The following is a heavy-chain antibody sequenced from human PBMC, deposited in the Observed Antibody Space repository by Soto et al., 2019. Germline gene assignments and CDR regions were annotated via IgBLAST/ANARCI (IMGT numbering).Heavy chain of an antibody. CDR3: AKVQPYAWFGELFNYYFDY. CDR1: GFTFSSYA. D-gene: IGHD3-10*01. Sequence: GESLKISCAASGFTFSSYAMSWVRQAPGKGLEWVSAISGSGGSTYYADSVKGRFTISRDNSKNTLYLQMNSLRAEDTAVYYCAKVQPYAWFGELFNYYFDYWGQGTLVTVSS. CDR2: ISGSGGST. V-gene: IGHV3-23*01. J-gene: IGHJ4*02.